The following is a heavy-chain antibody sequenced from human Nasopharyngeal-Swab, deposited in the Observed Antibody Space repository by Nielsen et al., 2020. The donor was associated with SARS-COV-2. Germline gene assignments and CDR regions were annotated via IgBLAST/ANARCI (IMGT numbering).Heavy chain of an antibody. V-gene: IGHV4-39*01. CDR2: IYYSGST. Sequence: VRQMPGTGLEWIGSIYYSGSTYYNPSLKSRVTISVDTSKNQFSLKLSSVTAADTAVYYCARYGERITIFGVVIKEAFDIWGQGTMVTVSS. CDR3: ARYGERITIFGVVIKEAFDI. D-gene: IGHD3-3*01. J-gene: IGHJ3*02.